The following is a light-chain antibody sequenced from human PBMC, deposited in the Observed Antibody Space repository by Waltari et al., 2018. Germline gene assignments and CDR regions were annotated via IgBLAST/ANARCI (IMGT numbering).Light chain of an antibody. CDR2: DDS. CDR3: QVWDSLTDHLI. V-gene: IGLV3-21*03. Sequence: SYVLTQPPSVSVAPGKTARITCEGNNIGSTSVHWYQQKPGQAPVLVVFDDSDRPSGIPERFSGSNSGNTATLTVGRVEAGDEADYYCQVWDSLTDHLIFGGGTKLTVL. J-gene: IGLJ2*01. CDR1: NIGSTS.